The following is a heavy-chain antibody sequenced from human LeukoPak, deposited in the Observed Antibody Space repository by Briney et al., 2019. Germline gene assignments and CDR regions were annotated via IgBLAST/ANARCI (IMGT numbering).Heavy chain of an antibody. Sequence: SETLSLTCTVSGGSISSGDYYWSWIRQPPGKGLEWIGYIYYSGSTYYNPSLKSRVTISVDTSKNQFSLELSSVTAADTAVYYCARYLVGATSYYFDYWGQGTLVTVSS. CDR2: IYYSGST. CDR3: ARYLVGATSYYFDY. V-gene: IGHV4-30-4*08. J-gene: IGHJ4*02. D-gene: IGHD1-26*01. CDR1: GGSISSGDYY.